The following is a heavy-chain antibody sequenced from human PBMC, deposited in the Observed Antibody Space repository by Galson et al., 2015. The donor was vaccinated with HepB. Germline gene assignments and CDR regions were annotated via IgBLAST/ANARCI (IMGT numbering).Heavy chain of an antibody. Sequence: SLRLSCAASGFTFNTYAMSWVRQAPGKGLEWVSAISGSGGNTYYADSVKGRFTISRDNSKNTLYLQMSSLRAEDTALYYCAKSSGGLGAVVRSLPFDYWGQGTLVTVSS. V-gene: IGHV3-23*01. J-gene: IGHJ4*02. CDR1: GFTFNTYA. CDR3: AKSSGGLGAVVRSLPFDY. D-gene: IGHD3-10*01. CDR2: ISGSGGNT.